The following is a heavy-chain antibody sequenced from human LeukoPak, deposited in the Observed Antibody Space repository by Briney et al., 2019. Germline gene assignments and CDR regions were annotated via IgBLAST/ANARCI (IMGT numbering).Heavy chain of an antibody. Sequence: GGSLRLSCAASGFTFRSHSMSWVRQGPGKGLECVSYISSTSGTIYYADSVKGRFTISRDNAKNTLYLQMNSLRAEDTAVYYCIRTRAMDVWGQGTTVTVSS. V-gene: IGHV3-48*04. CDR2: ISSTSGTI. D-gene: IGHD1-1*01. CDR3: IRTRAMDV. J-gene: IGHJ6*02. CDR1: GFTFRSHS.